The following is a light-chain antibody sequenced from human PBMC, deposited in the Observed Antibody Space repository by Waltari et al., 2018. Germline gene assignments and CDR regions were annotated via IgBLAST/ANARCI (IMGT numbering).Light chain of an antibody. CDR1: KLGDNY. J-gene: IGLJ2*01. CDR3: QAWDSSTAVV. Sequence: SYELTQPPSVSVSPGQTASITCSGDKLGDNYACWYQQKPGQSPGLVIEQRGKRPSGGPERFSGANSGTTATLTMSGTQAMDGADYYCQAWDSSTAVVFGGGTKLTVL. CDR2: QRG. V-gene: IGLV3-1*01.